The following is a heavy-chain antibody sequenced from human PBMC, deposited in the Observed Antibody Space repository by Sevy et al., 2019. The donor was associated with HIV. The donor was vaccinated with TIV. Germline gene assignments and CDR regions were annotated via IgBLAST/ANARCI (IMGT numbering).Heavy chain of an antibody. Sequence: ASVKVSCKASGYTFSSYDINWVRQATGQGLEWMGWMSPNSHNTGYGQKFQGRVTMTRNTSISTDYMELSSLRSEDTAVYYCARGRLTGIGFDHWGQGTLVTVSS. D-gene: IGHD7-27*01. CDR1: GYTFSSYD. CDR3: ARGRLTGIGFDH. V-gene: IGHV1-8*01. J-gene: IGHJ4*02. CDR2: MSPNSHNT.